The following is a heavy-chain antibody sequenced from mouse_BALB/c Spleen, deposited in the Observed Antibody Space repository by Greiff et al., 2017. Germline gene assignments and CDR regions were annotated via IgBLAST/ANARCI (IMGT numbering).Heavy chain of an antibody. J-gene: IGHJ3*01. CDR3: ARGDTTATFAY. CDR1: GYTFTSYW. V-gene: IGHV1-7*01. CDR2: INPSTGYT. D-gene: IGHD1-2*01. Sequence: VQLQQSGAELAKPGASVKMSCKASGYTFTSYWMHWVKQRPGQGLEWIGYINPSTGYTEYNQKFKDKATLTADKSSSTAYMQLSSLTSEDSAVYYCARGDTTATFAYWGQGTLVTVSA.